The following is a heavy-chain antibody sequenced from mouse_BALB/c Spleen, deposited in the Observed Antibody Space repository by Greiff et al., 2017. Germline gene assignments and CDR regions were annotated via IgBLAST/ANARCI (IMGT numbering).Heavy chain of an antibody. Sequence: VQLQQSGAELVKPGASVKLYCTASGFNIKDTYMHWVKQRPEQGLEWIGRIDPANGNTKYDPKFQGKATITADTSSNTAYLQLSSLTSEDTAVYYCARRDYGSSYFDYWGQGTTLTVSS. CDR2: IDPANGNT. CDR3: ARRDYGSSYFDY. CDR1: GFNIKDTY. V-gene: IGHV14-3*02. D-gene: IGHD1-1*01. J-gene: IGHJ2*01.